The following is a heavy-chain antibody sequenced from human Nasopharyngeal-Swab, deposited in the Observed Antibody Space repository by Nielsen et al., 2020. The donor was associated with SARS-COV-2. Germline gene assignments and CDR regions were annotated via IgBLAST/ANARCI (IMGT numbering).Heavy chain of an antibody. CDR2: INHSGST. CDR3: ARRAVLRYPWPTKMGNAFDI. J-gene: IGHJ3*02. D-gene: IGHD3-9*01. V-gene: IGHV4-34*01. CDR1: GGSFSGYY. Sequence: SETLSLTCAVYGGSFSGYYWSWIRQPPGKGLEWIGEINHSGSTNYNPSLKSRVTISVDTSKNQFSLKLSSVTAADTAVYCCARRAVLRYPWPTKMGNAFDIWGQGTMVTVSS.